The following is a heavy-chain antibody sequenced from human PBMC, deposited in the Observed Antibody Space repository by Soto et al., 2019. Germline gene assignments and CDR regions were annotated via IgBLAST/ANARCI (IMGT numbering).Heavy chain of an antibody. CDR2: INTDGSST. Sequence: EVQLVESGGGLVQPEGSLRLSCAASGFSFTSYWMHWVRQAPGKGLVWVSRINTDGSSTSYADSVKGRFTISRDNAKNTLFLQMNSLRAEDTAIYYCAKRELNSTGLFHWGQGTLVSVSS. V-gene: IGHV3-74*01. J-gene: IGHJ4*02. D-gene: IGHD1-26*01. CDR3: AKRELNSTGLFH. CDR1: GFSFTSYW.